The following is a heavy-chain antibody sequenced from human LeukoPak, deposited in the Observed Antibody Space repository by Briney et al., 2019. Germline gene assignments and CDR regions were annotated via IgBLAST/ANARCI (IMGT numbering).Heavy chain of an antibody. Sequence: SETLSLTCTVSGGSISSYYWSWIRQPPGKGLEWIGEINHSGSTNYNPSLKSRVTISVDTSKNQFSLKLSSVTAADTAVYYCARGRYYDYDYWGQGTLVTVSS. D-gene: IGHD3-10*01. V-gene: IGHV4-34*01. CDR1: GGSISSYY. CDR3: ARGRYYDYDY. J-gene: IGHJ4*02. CDR2: INHSGST.